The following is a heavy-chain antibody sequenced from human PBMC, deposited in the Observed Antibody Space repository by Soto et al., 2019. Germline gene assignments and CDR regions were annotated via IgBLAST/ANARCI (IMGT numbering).Heavy chain of an antibody. J-gene: IGHJ4*02. V-gene: IGHV3-23*01. Sequence: GGSLRLSCAASGFTFSTYAMTWVRQAPGRGLEWVSTILHDETPFYTDSVKGRFTISRDNVRGTLYLQMNGLRVEDAALYYCAKDLFPTSGQRFFFESWGQGSLVTVSS. CDR1: GFTFSTYA. D-gene: IGHD2-21*01. CDR3: AKDLFPTSGQRFFFES. CDR2: ILHDETP.